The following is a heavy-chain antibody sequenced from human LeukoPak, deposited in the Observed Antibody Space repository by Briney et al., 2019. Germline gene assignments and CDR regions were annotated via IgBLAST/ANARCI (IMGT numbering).Heavy chain of an antibody. CDR3: ARGSRLHFYGRTQEHFDT. CDR1: GFTLSDVW. D-gene: IGHD3-10*01. Sequence: PGGSLRLSCAASGFTLSDVWMSWVRQAPGKGLAWVANIRKDGSEIHYMDSVKGRFTISRDNAKNSLYLQMNNLRADDTAVYYCARGSRLHFYGRTQEHFDTWGLGTLVTVSS. V-gene: IGHV3-7*01. CDR2: IRKDGSEI. J-gene: IGHJ4*02.